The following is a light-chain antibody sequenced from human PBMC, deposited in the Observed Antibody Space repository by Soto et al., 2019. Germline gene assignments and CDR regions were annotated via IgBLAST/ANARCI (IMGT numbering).Light chain of an antibody. V-gene: IGKV3-15*01. CDR2: DTS. CDR1: RGIGST. CDR3: HHYVNWPLT. J-gene: IGKJ4*01. Sequence: EVVMTQSPATLSVSPGERATLSCRASRGIGSTLAWYQQKPGQTPRLLIYDTSTRATGVPARFIGSASGTEFTLTNNSLQSEDFAVYYCHHYVNWPLTFGGGTKVDMK.